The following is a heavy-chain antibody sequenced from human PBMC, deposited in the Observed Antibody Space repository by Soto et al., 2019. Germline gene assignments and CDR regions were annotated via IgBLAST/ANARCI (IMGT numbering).Heavy chain of an antibody. D-gene: IGHD3-22*01. J-gene: IGHJ5*02. Sequence: SETLSLTCTVSGGSISSGDYYWSWIRQPPGKGLEWIGYIYYSGSTYYNPSLKSRVTISVDTSKNQFSLKLSSVTAADTAVYYCARAAGTLTTPAGDNWFDPWGQGTLVTVSS. V-gene: IGHV4-30-4*01. CDR1: GGSISSGDYY. CDR3: ARAAGTLTTPAGDNWFDP. CDR2: IYYSGST.